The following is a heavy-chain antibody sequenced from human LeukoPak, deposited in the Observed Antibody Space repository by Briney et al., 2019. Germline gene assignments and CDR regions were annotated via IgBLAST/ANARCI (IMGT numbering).Heavy chain of an antibody. Sequence: PSETLSLTCTVSGGSISSGSYYWSWIRQPAGKGLEWIGRIYTSGSTNHNPSLKSRVTISVDTSKNQFSLKLSSVTAADTAVYYCARVAMSLNYYYYYMDVWGKGTTVTISS. D-gene: IGHD2-2*01. V-gene: IGHV4-61*02. CDR2: IYTSGST. CDR1: GGSISSGSYY. CDR3: ARVAMSLNYYYYYMDV. J-gene: IGHJ6*03.